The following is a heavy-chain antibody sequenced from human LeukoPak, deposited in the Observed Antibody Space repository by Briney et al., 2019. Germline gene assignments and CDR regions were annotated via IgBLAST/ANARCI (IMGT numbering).Heavy chain of an antibody. D-gene: IGHD5-12*01. CDR2: ISSSSSYT. V-gene: IGHV3-11*06. CDR1: GFTFSDYY. J-gene: IGHJ4*02. Sequence: PGGSLRLSCAASGFTFSDYYMSWIRQAPGKGLEWVSYISSSSSYTNYADSVKGRFTISRDNAKNSLYLQMNSLRAEDTAVYYCASYKVATMGYFDYWGQGTLVTVSS. CDR3: ASYKVATMGYFDY.